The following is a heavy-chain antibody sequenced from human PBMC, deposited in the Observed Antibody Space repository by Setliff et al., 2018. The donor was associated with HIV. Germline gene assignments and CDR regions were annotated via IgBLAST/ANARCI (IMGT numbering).Heavy chain of an antibody. Sequence: SETLSLTCTVSGGSISSYYWSWIRQPPGKGLEWLGHIYSSGSTKYNPSLKSRVTISVDTSKNQFSLKLYSVTAADTAVYYCARAYFGSGIYYWGQGTLVTVSS. CDR3: ARAYFGSGIYY. J-gene: IGHJ4*02. CDR1: GGSISSYY. D-gene: IGHD3-10*01. CDR2: IYSSGST. V-gene: IGHV4-4*09.